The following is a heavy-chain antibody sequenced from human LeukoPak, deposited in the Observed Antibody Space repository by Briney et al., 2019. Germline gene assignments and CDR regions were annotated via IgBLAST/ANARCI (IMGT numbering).Heavy chain of an antibody. J-gene: IGHJ6*03. Sequence: PSETLSLTCTVSGGSISSSSYYWGWIRQPPGKGMEWIGSIYYSGSTYYNPSLKSRVTISVDTSKNQFSLKLSSVTAADTAVYYCARDRRIAVAGTRLYYYYYYMDVWGKGTTVTASS. CDR1: GGSISSSSYY. V-gene: IGHV4-39*07. CDR3: ARDRRIAVAGTRLYYYYYYMDV. D-gene: IGHD6-19*01. CDR2: IYYSGST.